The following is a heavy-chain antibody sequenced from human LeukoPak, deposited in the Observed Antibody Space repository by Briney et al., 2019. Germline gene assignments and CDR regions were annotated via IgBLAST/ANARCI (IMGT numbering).Heavy chain of an antibody. V-gene: IGHV4-39*01. CDR1: GDSISSSSYY. CDR2: LYYSGST. D-gene: IGHD1-26*01. J-gene: IGHJ4*02. Sequence: SETLSLTCTVSGDSISSSSYYWGWIRQPPGKGLEWIGNLYYSGSTYYNPSLKSRVTISVDTSKNQFSLRLSSVTATDTAVYYCAGSPLSGSDPYFDYWGQGPLVTVSS. CDR3: AGSPLSGSDPYFDY.